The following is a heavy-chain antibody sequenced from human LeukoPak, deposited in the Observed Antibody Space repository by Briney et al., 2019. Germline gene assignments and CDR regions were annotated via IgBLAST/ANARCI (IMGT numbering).Heavy chain of an antibody. V-gene: IGHV4-34*01. CDR2: INHSGST. D-gene: IGHD3-22*01. Sequence: SETLSLTCAVYGGSFSGYYWSWIRQPPGKGLEWIGEINHSGSTNYNPSLKSRVTISVDTSKNQLSLKLSSVTAADTAVYYCARGSGRDDYYDSSGYYYFDYWGQGTLVTVSS. CDR1: GGSFSGYY. J-gene: IGHJ4*02. CDR3: ARGSGRDDYYDSSGYYYFDY.